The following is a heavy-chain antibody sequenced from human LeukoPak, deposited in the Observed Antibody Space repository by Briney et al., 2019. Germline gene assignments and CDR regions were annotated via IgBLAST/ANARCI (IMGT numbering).Heavy chain of an antibody. J-gene: IGHJ6*03. CDR3: AKDIRLEVASTSCYRSRYIDV. V-gene: IGHV3-33*06. CDR1: GFTFSSYC. D-gene: IGHD2-2*01. CDR2: IWYDGSNK. Sequence: PGGSLRLSCAASGFTFSSYCMHWVRQAPGKGLEWVAGIWYDGSNKYYADSVKGRFTVSRDNSKNTLYLQMNSLRAEDTAVYYCAKDIRLEVASTSCYRSRYIDVWGKGTTVTVSS.